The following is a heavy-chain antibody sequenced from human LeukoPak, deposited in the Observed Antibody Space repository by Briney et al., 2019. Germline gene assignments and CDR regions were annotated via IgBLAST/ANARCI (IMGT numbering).Heavy chain of an antibody. J-gene: IGHJ4*02. D-gene: IGHD1-26*01. V-gene: IGHV1-2*02. CDR1: GYTFTGYY. CDR2: INPDSGGT. Sequence: AAVKVSCEASGYTFTGYYMHWVRQAPGQGLEWVGWINPDSGGTNYAQKFQGRVTMTRDTSTSTVYMQLSRLRSDDTAVYYCAGAGYSGNYYYYFDFWGQGTLVTVSS. CDR3: AGAGYSGNYYYYFDF.